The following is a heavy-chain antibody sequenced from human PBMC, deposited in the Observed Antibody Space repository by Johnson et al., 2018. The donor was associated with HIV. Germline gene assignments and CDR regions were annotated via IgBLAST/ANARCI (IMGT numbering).Heavy chain of an antibody. CDR2: ISYAGSNK. Sequence: QVQLVESGGGVVQPGRSLRLSCAASGFTFSSYVMHWVRQAPGKGLEWVAVISYAGSNKYYADSVKGRFTISRDNSKNTLYLQMNSLRAEDTAVYYCARDYGDYAHDAFDIWGQGTMVTVSS. CDR3: ARDYGDYAHDAFDI. V-gene: IGHV3-30-3*01. D-gene: IGHD4-17*01. J-gene: IGHJ3*02. CDR1: GFTFSSYV.